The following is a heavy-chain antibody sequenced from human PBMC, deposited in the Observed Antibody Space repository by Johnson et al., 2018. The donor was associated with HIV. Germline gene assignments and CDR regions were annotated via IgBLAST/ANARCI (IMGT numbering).Heavy chain of an antibody. D-gene: IGHD5-18*01. V-gene: IGHV3-74*01. Sequence: VQLVESGGDLVQPGGSLRLSCVGSGFTFNTNWMHWVRQAPGKGLVWVSRINSDGSSTSYADSVKGRFTISRDNSKNTLYLQMNSLRAEDTAVYYCAKDLSGYSYGYGAFDIWGQGTMVTVSS. CDR2: INSDGSST. CDR1: GFTFNTNW. CDR3: AKDLSGYSYGYGAFDI. J-gene: IGHJ3*02.